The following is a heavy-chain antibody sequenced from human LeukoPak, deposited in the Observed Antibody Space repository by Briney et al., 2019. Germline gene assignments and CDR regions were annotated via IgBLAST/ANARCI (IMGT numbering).Heavy chain of an antibody. J-gene: IGHJ4*02. CDR3: ARAHLLAAASTGDY. D-gene: IGHD6-13*01. CDR1: GFTFSSYE. V-gene: IGHV3-48*03. Sequence: GGSLRLSCVASGFTFSSYEMNRVRQAPGKGLEWASYISSGGSTKYYADSVKGRFTISRDNAKNSLYLQMNSLRAEDTAVYYCARAHLLAAASTGDYWGQGTLVIVSS. CDR2: ISSGGSTK.